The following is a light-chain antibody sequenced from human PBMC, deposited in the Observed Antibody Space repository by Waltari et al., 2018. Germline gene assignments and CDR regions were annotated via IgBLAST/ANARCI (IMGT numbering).Light chain of an antibody. CDR2: KIN. V-gene: IGLV8-61*01. Sequence: QTVVTQEPSLSVSTGGTVTLTCALRSGSVSSTSYARWYQQNPGQAPRTLVYKINNRSSGVPDRFSGSMLGNKAARTITGAQAEDESDYYCVLYMGSGIWVFGGGTKLTVL. CDR1: SGSVSSTSY. CDR3: VLYMGSGIWV. J-gene: IGLJ3*02.